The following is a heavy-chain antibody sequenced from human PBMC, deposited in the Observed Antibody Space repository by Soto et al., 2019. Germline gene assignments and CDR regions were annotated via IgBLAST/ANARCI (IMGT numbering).Heavy chain of an antibody. Sequence: SETLSLTCTVSGGSISSGDYYWSWIRQPPGRGLEWIGYIYYSGSTYYNPSLKSRVTISVDTSKNQFSLKLSSVTAADTAVYYCARAPRDGYNNWGQGTLVTVSS. CDR3: ARAPRDGYNN. CDR2: IYYSGST. J-gene: IGHJ4*02. CDR1: GGSISSGDYY. D-gene: IGHD5-12*01. V-gene: IGHV4-30-4*01.